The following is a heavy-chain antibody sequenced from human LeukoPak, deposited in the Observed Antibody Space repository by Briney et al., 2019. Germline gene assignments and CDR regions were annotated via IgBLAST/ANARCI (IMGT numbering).Heavy chain of an antibody. CDR2: IYYSGST. Sequence: SETLSLTCTVSGGSISSYYWSWIRQPPGKGLEWIGYIYYSGSTNYNPSPKSRVTISVDTSKNQFSLKLSSVTAAATAVYYCARDSGDSAMDIWGQGTMVTVSS. CDR1: GGSISSYY. D-gene: IGHD4-17*01. J-gene: IGHJ3*02. CDR3: ARDSGDSAMDI. V-gene: IGHV4-59*01.